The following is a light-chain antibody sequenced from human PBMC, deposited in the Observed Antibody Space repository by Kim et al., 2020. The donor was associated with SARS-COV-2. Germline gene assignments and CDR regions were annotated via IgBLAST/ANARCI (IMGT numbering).Light chain of an antibody. J-gene: IGKJ1*01. V-gene: IGKV1-13*02. CDR1: QGISSA. CDR2: GAS. Sequence: SASVGDRVTITGRASQGISSALAWYQQKPGKAPKLVIYGASNLESAVPSRFSGSGSGTEFTLTITSLQPDDVATYYCQQYSIYWTFGQGTKVDIK. CDR3: QQYSIYWT.